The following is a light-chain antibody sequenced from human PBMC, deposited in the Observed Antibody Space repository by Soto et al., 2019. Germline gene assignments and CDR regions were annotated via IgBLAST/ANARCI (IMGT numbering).Light chain of an antibody. Sequence: QSVLTQHASVSGSPGQSITISCTGTSSDVGGYHYVSWYQQHPGKAPKLMIYEVTNRPTGVSNRFSASKSGNTASLTISGLQAEDEAHYYCSSYTTTYTVVFGAGTKLTVL. CDR3: SSYTTTYTVV. CDR2: EVT. CDR1: SSDVGGYHY. V-gene: IGLV2-14*01. J-gene: IGLJ2*01.